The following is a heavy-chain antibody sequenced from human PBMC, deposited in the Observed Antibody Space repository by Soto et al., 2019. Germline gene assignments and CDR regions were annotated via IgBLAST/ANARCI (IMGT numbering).Heavy chain of an antibody. J-gene: IGHJ6*02. CDR1: GFTFSSYG. D-gene: IGHD5-18*01. CDR3: AKGIQLWYYYYYGMDV. V-gene: IGHV3-30*18. Sequence: GGSLRLSCAASGFTFSSYGMHWVRQAPGKGLEWVAVISYDGSNKYYADSVKGRFTISRDNSKNTLYLQMNSLRAEDTAVYYCAKGIQLWYYYYYGMDVWGQGTTVTVSS. CDR2: ISYDGSNK.